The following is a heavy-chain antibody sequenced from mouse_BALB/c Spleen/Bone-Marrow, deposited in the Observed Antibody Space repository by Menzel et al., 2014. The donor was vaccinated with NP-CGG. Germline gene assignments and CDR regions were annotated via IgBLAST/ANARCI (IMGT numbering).Heavy chain of an antibody. CDR1: GYTFTSYW. D-gene: IGHD2-4*01. V-gene: IGHV1S127*01. Sequence: VQRVESGAELVKPGASVKMSCKASGYTFTSYWMHWVKQRPGQGLEWIGVIDPSDSYTSYNQKFKGKATLTVDTSSSTAYRQLSSLTSEDSAVYYCTRGDYDWYFDVWGAGTTVTVSS. CDR3: TRGDYDWYFDV. CDR2: IDPSDSYT. J-gene: IGHJ1*01.